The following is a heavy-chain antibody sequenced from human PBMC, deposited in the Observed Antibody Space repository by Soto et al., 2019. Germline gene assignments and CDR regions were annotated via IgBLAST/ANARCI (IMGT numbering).Heavy chain of an antibody. Sequence: GGSLRLSCTASGFTFGDYAMSWVRQAPGKGLEWVGFIRSKAYGGTTEYAASVKGRFTISRDDSKSIAYLQMNSLKTEDTAVYYRTRGDFWSGYFAEPYYYGMDVWGQGTTVTVSS. CDR2: IRSKAYGGTT. CDR1: GFTFGDYA. D-gene: IGHD3-3*01. CDR3: TRGDFWSGYFAEPYYYGMDV. J-gene: IGHJ6*02. V-gene: IGHV3-49*04.